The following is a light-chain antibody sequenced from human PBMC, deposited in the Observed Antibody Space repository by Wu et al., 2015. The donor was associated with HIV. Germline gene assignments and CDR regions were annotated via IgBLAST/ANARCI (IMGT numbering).Light chain of an antibody. J-gene: IGKJ3*01. Sequence: ETVLTQSPATLSLSPGDRATLSCRASQSLSTYLAWYQQKPGQAPRLLIYDASNRAPGVPARFSGSGSETDLTLTISSLEPEDFAVYYCQQYGSSPLFTFGPGTKVDIK. CDR3: QQYGSSPLFT. CDR1: QSLSTY. CDR2: DAS. V-gene: IGKV3-11*01.